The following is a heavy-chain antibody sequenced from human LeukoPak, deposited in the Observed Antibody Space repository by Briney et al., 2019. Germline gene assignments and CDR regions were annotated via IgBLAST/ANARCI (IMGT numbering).Heavy chain of an antibody. CDR3: AKLRSSNWYYDY. J-gene: IGHJ4*02. D-gene: IGHD6-13*01. CDR1: GFTGFTFSSYA. V-gene: IGHV3-23*01. CDR2: ISSTGGST. Sequence: QSGGSLRLFCAASGFTGFTFSSYAMSWVRQAPGKGLEWVSAISSTGGSTYYPDSVKGRFTISRDNSKNTLYLQMNSLRAEDTAVYYCAKLRSSNWYYDYWGQGTLVTVSS.